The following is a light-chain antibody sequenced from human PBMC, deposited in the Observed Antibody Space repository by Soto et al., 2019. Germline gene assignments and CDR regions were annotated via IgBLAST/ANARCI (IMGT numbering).Light chain of an antibody. V-gene: IGKV2-28*01. CDR2: LGS. Sequence: DILMTQSPLSLPVSPGEPSSISCRSGQSLLHSNGYNYLDWYLQKPGQSPQLLIYLGSNRASGVPSRFSGGGSGTDFTLNISSLQPDDFATYYCQQNFRATPWTFGQGTKVDIK. CDR3: QQNFRATPWT. J-gene: IGKJ1*01. CDR1: QSLLHSNGYNY.